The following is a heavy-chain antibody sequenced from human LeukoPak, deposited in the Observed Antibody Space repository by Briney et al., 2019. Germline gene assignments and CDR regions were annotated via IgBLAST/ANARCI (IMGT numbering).Heavy chain of an antibody. CDR3: AKDAHLGLTAVFDY. CDR1: GFTFGEYA. CDR2: ISGDGGSA. J-gene: IGHJ4*02. Sequence: PGGSLRLSCAASGFTFGEYAMHWVRHAPGKGLEWVSLISGDGGSAFFADSVKGRFTVSRDNSKNSLSLQMNSLRSDDTALYYCAKDAHLGLTAVFDYWGQGTLVTVSS. D-gene: IGHD2-21*02. V-gene: IGHV3-43*02.